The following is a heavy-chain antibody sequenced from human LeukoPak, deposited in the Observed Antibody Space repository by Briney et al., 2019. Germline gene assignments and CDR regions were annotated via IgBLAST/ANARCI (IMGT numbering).Heavy chain of an antibody. Sequence: SETLSLTCTVSGGSISSGGYYWSWIRQHPGKGPEWIGYIYYSGSTYYNPSLKSRVTISVDTSKNQFSLKLSSVTAADTAVYYCARALSGDTSWFDPWGQGTLVTVSS. CDR1: GGSISSGGYY. J-gene: IGHJ5*02. CDR3: ARALSGDTSWFDP. V-gene: IGHV4-31*03. D-gene: IGHD3-10*01. CDR2: IYYSGST.